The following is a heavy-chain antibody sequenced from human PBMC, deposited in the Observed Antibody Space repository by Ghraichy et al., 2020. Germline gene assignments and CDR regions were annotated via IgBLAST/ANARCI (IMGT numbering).Heavy chain of an antibody. D-gene: IGHD3-10*01. V-gene: IGHV3-74*01. CDR1: GFTFSSYW. CDR2: INSDGSST. J-gene: IGHJ6*02. CDR3: ARGGDGYYGSGKGVDYYYYYGMDV. Sequence: GGSLRLSCAASGFTFSSYWMHWVRQAPGKGLVWVSHINSDGSSTSYADSVKGRFTISRDNAKNTLYLQMNSLRAEDTAVYYCARGGDGYYGSGKGVDYYYYYGMDVWGQGTTVTVSS.